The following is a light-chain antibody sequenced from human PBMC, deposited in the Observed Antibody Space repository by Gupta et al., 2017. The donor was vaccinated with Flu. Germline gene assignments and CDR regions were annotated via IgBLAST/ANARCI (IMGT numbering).Light chain of an antibody. J-gene: IGKJ2*01. Sequence: TPGGPASISCRSSQSLLRTDGENYFDWYLQKPGQSPQLLIYLGSNRASGVPDRFSGSGSGTDFTLNISSVEAEDVGVYYCKQSLRTTFTFGQGTKVEIK. CDR2: LGS. V-gene: IGKV2-28*01. CDR1: QSLLRTDGENY. CDR3: KQSLRTTFT.